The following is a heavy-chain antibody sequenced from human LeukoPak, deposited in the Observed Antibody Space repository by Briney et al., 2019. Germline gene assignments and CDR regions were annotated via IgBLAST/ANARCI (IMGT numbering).Heavy chain of an antibody. CDR2: ISGSGVST. V-gene: IGHV3-23*01. Sequence: GGSLRLSCAASGFTFDNYAMSWVRQAPGKGLEWVSAISGSGVSTYYADSVRGRFTTSRDNSKNTLYVQMNSLRAEDTAVYYCAKQIANWGDCFDYWGPGILVTVSS. J-gene: IGHJ4*02. CDR1: GFTFDNYA. D-gene: IGHD7-27*01. CDR3: AKQIANWGDCFDY.